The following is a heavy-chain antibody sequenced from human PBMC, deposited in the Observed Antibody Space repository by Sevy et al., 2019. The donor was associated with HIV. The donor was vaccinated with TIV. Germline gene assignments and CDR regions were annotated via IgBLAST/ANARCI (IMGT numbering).Heavy chain of an antibody. Sequence: GGSLRLSCAASGFTLSDYAMSWIRQTPGKGLEWIAFVSRTRNFIYYADSLRGRFTISRDNAKDSLYLQMNSLRADDTAVYYCARDEGMEVIGSIYKYHFYGFDVWGLGTTVTVSS. V-gene: IGHV3-11*01. CDR3: ARDEGMEVIGSIYKYHFYGFDV. CDR2: VSRTRNFI. J-gene: IGHJ6*02. D-gene: IGHD3-10*01. CDR1: GFTLSDYA.